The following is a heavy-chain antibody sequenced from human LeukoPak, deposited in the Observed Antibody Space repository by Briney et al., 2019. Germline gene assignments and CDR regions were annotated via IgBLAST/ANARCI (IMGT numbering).Heavy chain of an antibody. V-gene: IGHV3-21*01. J-gene: IGHJ1*01. CDR1: GFTFSSYS. D-gene: IGHD3-3*01. CDR3: ARAGATYYDFWSGYYVSEYFQH. Sequence: PGGSLRLSCAASGFTFSSYSMNWVRQAPGKGLEWVSSISSSSSYIYYADPVKGRFTISRDNAKNSLYLQMNSLRAEDTAVYYCARAGATYYDFWSGYYVSEYFQHWGQGTLVTVSS. CDR2: ISSSSSYI.